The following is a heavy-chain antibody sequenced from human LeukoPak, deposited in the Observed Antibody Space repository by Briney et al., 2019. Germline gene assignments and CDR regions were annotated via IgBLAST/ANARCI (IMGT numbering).Heavy chain of an antibody. CDR3: ARDRSSGWYGDPAIDY. CDR2: IYTSGST. CDR1: GGSISSYY. V-gene: IGHV4-4*07. D-gene: IGHD6-19*01. Sequence: SETLSLTCTVSGGSISSYYWSWIRQPAGKGLEWIGRIYTSGSTNYNPSLKSRVTISVDTSKNQFSLKLSSVTAADTAVYYCARDRSSGWYGDPAIDYWGQGTLVTVSS. J-gene: IGHJ4*02.